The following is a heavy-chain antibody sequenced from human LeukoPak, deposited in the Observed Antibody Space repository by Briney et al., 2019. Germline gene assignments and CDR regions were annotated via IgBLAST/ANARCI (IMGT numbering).Heavy chain of an antibody. CDR3: ARVTGGYNLVDY. D-gene: IGHD5-24*01. Sequence: GGSPRLSCAASGFTFSSYGMHWVRQAPGKGLEWVAFIRYDGSNKYYADSVKGRFTISRDNAKNTLYLQMNSLRAEDTAVYYCARVTGGYNLVDYWGQGTLVTVSS. CDR1: GFTFSSYG. V-gene: IGHV3-30*02. CDR2: IRYDGSNK. J-gene: IGHJ4*02.